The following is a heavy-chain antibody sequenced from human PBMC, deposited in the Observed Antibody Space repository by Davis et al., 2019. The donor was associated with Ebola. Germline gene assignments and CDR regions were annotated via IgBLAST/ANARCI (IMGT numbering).Heavy chain of an antibody. CDR1: GFTFSSYW. D-gene: IGHD6-6*01. V-gene: IGHV3-7*01. Sequence: GESLKISCAASGFTFSSYWMSWVRQAPGKGLEWVANIKQDGSEKYYVDSVKGRFTISRDNAKNSLYLQMNSLRAEDTAVYYCATYSSSYYYGMDVWGQGTTVTVSS. J-gene: IGHJ6*02. CDR2: IKQDGSEK. CDR3: ATYSSSYYYGMDV.